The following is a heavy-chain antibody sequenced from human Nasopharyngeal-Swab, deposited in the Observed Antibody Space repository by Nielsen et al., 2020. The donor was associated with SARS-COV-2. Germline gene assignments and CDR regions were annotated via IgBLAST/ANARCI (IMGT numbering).Heavy chain of an antibody. D-gene: IGHD6-19*01. CDR1: GYTFTGYY. CDR3: ASATAVAPRGEFDP. Sequence: ASVKVSCKASGYTFTGYYMHWVRQAPGQGLEWMGWINPNSGGTNYAQKFQGRVTMTRDMSISTAYMELSRLRSDDTAVYYCASATAVAPRGEFDPWGQGTLVTVSS. V-gene: IGHV1-2*02. J-gene: IGHJ5*02. CDR2: INPNSGGT.